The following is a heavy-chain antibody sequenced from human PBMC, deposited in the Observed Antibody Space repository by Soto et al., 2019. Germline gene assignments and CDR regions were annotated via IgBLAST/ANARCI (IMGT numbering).Heavy chain of an antibody. D-gene: IGHD2-2*02. CDR3: AREYTAWPLAYGLDV. J-gene: IGHJ6*02. CDR1: GCTFSTYS. CDR2: ISSHSYI. Sequence: GGSLRLSCAGSGCTFSTYSINWVRQAPGKGLEWVSSISSHSYIYYADSVKGRFTISRDNAKNSVSLQMNSVRAADTAVYYCAREYTAWPLAYGLDVWGQGTTVTVSS. V-gene: IGHV3-21*01.